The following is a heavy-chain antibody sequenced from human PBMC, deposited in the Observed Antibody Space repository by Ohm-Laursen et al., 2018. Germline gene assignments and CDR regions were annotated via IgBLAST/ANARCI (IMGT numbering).Heavy chain of an antibody. V-gene: IGHV3-7*01. CDR1: GFTFSSYW. Sequence: SLRLSCAASGFTFSSYWMSWVRQAPGKGLEWVANIKQDGSNKYYADSVKGRFTISRDNSKNTLYLQMNSLRAEDTAVYYCARESHYDFWSGYPYYWGQGTLVTVSS. D-gene: IGHD3-3*01. CDR2: IKQDGSNK. CDR3: ARESHYDFWSGYPYY. J-gene: IGHJ4*02.